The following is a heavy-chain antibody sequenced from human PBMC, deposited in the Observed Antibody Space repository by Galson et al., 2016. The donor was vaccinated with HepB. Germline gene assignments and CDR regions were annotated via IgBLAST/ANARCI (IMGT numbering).Heavy chain of an antibody. J-gene: IGHJ4*02. CDR3: ARSTPGEGY. Sequence: SLRLSCAASGFTFSGYAMNWVRQAPGKGLEWVSSISSSSSHIYYADSVKGRFTISRDNAKDSLYLQMNSLRAEDTAVYYCARSTPGEGYWGQGTLVTVSS. D-gene: IGHD2-15*01. CDR2: ISSSSSHI. CDR1: GFTFSGYA. V-gene: IGHV3-21*01.